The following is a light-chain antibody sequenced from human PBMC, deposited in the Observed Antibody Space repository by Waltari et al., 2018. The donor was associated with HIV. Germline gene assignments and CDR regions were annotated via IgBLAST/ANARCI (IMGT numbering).Light chain of an antibody. CDR2: GTS. V-gene: IGKV1-9*01. CDR3: QQLRT. Sequence: DIQLTQSPSFLSASAGDRVIITCRASLGVSGYVAWYQQKPGKAPKPLIYGTSILQGGVPSGFTGRGSGTEFTLTINSLQPEDSATYYCQQLRTFGQGTNVEIK. J-gene: IGKJ1*01. CDR1: LGVSGY.